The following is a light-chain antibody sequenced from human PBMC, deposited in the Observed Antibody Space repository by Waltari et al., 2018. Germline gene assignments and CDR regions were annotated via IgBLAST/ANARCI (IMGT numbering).Light chain of an antibody. CDR2: EVS. CDR1: SSDVGGYNY. V-gene: IGLV2-8*01. CDR3: SSYAGSNSHV. Sequence: QSALTQPPSASGSPGQSVTMSCTGTSSDVGGYNYVSWYQQHPGTVPELIIYEVSERPSGVPHRFSGSKSGNTASLTVSGLQAEDEADYYCSSYAGSNSHVFGTGTRVTVL. J-gene: IGLJ1*01.